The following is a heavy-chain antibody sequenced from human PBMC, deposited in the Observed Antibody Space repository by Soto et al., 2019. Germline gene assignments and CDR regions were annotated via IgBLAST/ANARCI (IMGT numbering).Heavy chain of an antibody. D-gene: IGHD3-10*01. J-gene: IGHJ4*02. CDR3: ARDLDGSGSYYTDY. V-gene: IGHV1-2*02. CDR2: INPNSGGT. CDR1: GYTFTGYY. Sequence: QVQLVQSGAEVKKPGASVKVSCKASGYTFTGYYMHWVRQAPGQGLEWMGWINPNSGGTNYAQKFQGRVTMTTDASTSTAYMELRSLRSDDTAVYYCARDLDGSGSYYTDYWGQGTLVTVSS.